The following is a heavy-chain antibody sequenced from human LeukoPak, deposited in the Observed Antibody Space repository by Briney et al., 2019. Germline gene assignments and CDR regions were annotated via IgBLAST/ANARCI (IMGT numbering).Heavy chain of an antibody. D-gene: IGHD6-19*01. CDR3: AKGGQWLGYLFDY. CDR1: GFTVSSNY. Sequence: GGSLRLSCAASGFTVSSNYMSWVRQAPGKGLEWVSIIYGDGTTYYADSVKGRFTVSRDNSKNTLYLQMNSLRAEDTAVYYCAKGGQWLGYLFDYWGRGTLVAVSS. CDR2: IYGDGTT. V-gene: IGHV3-53*01. J-gene: IGHJ4*02.